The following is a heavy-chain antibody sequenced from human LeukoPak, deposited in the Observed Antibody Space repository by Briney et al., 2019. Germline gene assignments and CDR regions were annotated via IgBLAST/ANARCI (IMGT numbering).Heavy chain of an antibody. D-gene: IGHD6-13*01. CDR2: VDPEDGET. CDR3: ATDRPLSSSWYEPFDY. Sequence: ASVKVSCKVSGYTFTDYYMHWVQQAPGKGLEWMGLVDPEDGETIYAEKFQGRVTMTADTSTDTAYMELSSLRSEDTAVYYCATDRPLSSSWYEPFDYWGQGTLVTVSS. V-gene: IGHV1-69-2*01. CDR1: GYTFTDYY. J-gene: IGHJ4*02.